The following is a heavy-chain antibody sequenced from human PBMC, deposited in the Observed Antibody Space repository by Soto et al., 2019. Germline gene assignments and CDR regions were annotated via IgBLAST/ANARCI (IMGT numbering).Heavy chain of an antibody. V-gene: IGHV3-74*01. J-gene: IGHJ5*02. CDR3: VRDQDSRGYSVFNL. CDR1: GFTLNSFF. D-gene: IGHD3-22*01. CDR2: ISNDGSST. Sequence: GGSLRLSCAASGFTLNSFFMRWVRQAPGKGLMWVSRISNDGSSTTYADSVKGRFTISRDNARNTLYLQMNSLRVDDTAVYFCVRDQDSRGYSVFNLWGQGAQVTVSS.